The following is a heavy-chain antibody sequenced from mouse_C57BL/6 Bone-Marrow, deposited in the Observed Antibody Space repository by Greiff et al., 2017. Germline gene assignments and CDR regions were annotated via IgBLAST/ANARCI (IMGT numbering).Heavy chain of an antibody. V-gene: IGHV5-17*01. CDR1: GFTFSDYG. J-gene: IGHJ3*01. CDR2: ISSGSSTI. Sequence: EVKLVESGGGLVKPGGSLKLSCAGSGFTFSDYGMHWVRQAPEKGLEWVAYISSGSSTIYYADTVKGRFTISRDNAKNTLFLQMTRLRSEDTAMYYCARETYGSSFAYWGQGTLVTVSA. D-gene: IGHD1-1*01. CDR3: ARETYGSSFAY.